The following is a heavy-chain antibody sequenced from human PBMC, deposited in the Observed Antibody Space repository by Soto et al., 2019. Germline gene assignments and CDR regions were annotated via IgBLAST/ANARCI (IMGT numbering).Heavy chain of an antibody. CDR1: GGSFSGYY. J-gene: IGHJ4*02. CDR2: INHSGST. Sequence: LSQTLSLTCAVYGGSFSGYYWTWLRQPPGTGLEWIGEINHSGSTNYNPSLKSRVTISVDTSKNQFSLKLTSVTAADTAVYYCARDKISGLFDYWGQGTLVTVSS. CDR3: ARDKISGLFDY. V-gene: IGHV4-34*01. D-gene: IGHD5-12*01.